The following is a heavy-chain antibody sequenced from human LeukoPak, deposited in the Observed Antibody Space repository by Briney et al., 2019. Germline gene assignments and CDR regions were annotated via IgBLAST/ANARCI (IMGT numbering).Heavy chain of an antibody. J-gene: IGHJ6*02. CDR1: GFTVSSSY. D-gene: IGHD3-16*01. Sequence: GGSLRLSCAASGFTVSSSYMYWVRQAPGKGLEWVSFFYRGDSTYYAESVRGRFTISRDNSKNTLYLLMNSLIPEDTAVYYCAKDLGSYGNLYYYYYGMDVWGQGTTVTVSS. CDR3: AKDLGSYGNLYYYYYGMDV. V-gene: IGHV3-53*01. CDR2: FYRGDST.